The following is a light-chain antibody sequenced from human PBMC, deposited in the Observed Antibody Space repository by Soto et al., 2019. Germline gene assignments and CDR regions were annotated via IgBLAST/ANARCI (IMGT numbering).Light chain of an antibody. Sequence: EIVLTQSPGTLSLSPGERATLSCRASQSVSSNYLAWYQKKPGQAPRLLINGASSRATGIPDRFSGSGSGTDFTLTISRLEPEDFAVYYCQQYDNSRWTFGQGTKVDI. CDR2: GAS. CDR1: QSVSSNY. V-gene: IGKV3-20*01. CDR3: QQYDNSRWT. J-gene: IGKJ1*01.